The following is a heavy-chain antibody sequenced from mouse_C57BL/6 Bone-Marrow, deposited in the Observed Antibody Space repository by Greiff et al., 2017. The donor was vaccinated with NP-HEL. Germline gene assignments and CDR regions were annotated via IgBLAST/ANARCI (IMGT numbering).Heavy chain of an antibody. CDR2: IRNKANNHAT. CDR3: TRAHDGYSTHFDV. CDR1: GFTFSDAW. D-gene: IGHD2-3*01. J-gene: IGHJ1*03. Sequence: EVKLMESGGGLVQPGGSMKLSCAASGFTFSDAWMDWVRQSPEKGLEWVAEIRNKANNHATYYAESVKGRFTISRDDSKSSVYLQMTSLRAEDTGIYYCTRAHDGYSTHFDVWGTGTTVTVSS. V-gene: IGHV6-6*01.